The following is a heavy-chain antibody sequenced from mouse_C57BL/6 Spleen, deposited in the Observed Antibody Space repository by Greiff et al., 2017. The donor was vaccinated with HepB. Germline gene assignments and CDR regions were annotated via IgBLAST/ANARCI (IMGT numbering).Heavy chain of an antibody. J-gene: IGHJ3*01. V-gene: IGHV1-42*01. D-gene: IGHD3-2*02. Sequence: EVQLQQSGPELVKPGASVKISCKASGYSFTGYYMNWVKQSPEKSLEWIGEINPSTGVTTYNQKFKAKATLTVDKSSSTAYMQLKSLTSEDSAVYYCARSTAQAPLAYWGQGTLVTVSA. CDR2: INPSTGVT. CDR1: GYSFTGYY. CDR3: ARSTAQAPLAY.